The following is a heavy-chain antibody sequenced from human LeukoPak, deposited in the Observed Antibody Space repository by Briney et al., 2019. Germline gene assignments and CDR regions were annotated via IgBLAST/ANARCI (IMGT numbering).Heavy chain of an antibody. CDR2: ISAYNGNT. J-gene: IGHJ4*02. V-gene: IGHV1-18*01. Sequence: ASVKVSCKASGYTFTSYGISWVRPAPGQGLEWMGWISAYNGNTNYAQKLQGRVTMTTDTSTSTAYMELRSLRSDDTAVYYCARDSPYYYGSGSFHYWGQGTLVTVSS. CDR1: GYTFTSYG. D-gene: IGHD3-10*01. CDR3: ARDSPYYYGSGSFHY.